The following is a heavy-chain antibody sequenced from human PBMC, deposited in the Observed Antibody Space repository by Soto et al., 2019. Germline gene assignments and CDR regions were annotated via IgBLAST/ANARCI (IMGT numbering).Heavy chain of an antibody. J-gene: IGHJ4*02. D-gene: IGHD6-19*01. CDR2: IYYSGST. CDR3: ARATAVAPNEYYFDY. CDR1: GGSISSGDYY. Sequence: ASETLSLTCTVSGGSISSGDYYWSWIRQPPGKGLEWIGYIYYSGSTYYNPSLKSRVTISVDTSKNQFSLKLSSVTAADTAVYYCARATAVAPNEYYFDYWGQGNLVTVSS. V-gene: IGHV4-30-4*01.